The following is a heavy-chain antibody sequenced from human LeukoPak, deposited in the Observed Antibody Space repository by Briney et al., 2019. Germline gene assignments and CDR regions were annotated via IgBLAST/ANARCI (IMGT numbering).Heavy chain of an antibody. V-gene: IGHV3-30*02. CDR3: AKKAGSYDHFDY. CDR1: GFTFSTYG. J-gene: IGHJ4*02. CDR2: IRYDESNK. D-gene: IGHD1-26*01. Sequence: GGSLRLSCAASGFTFSTYGIHWVRQAPGKGLEWVAYIRYDESNKYYADSVKGRLTISRDNSKNTLYLQMNNVRAEDTAVYYCAKKAGSYDHFDYWGQGTLVTVSS.